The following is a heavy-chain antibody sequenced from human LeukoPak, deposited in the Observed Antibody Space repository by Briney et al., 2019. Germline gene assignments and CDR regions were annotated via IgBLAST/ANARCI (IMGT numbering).Heavy chain of an antibody. CDR3: ARVQGSWVSGDSGN. D-gene: IGHD3-10*02. V-gene: IGHV3-21*01. Sequence: GSLRLSCAASGFTFSSYSMNRVRQAPGKGLEWVSSISSSSSYIYYADSVEGRFTISRDNAKNSLYLQMNSLRAEDTAVYYCARVQGSWVSGDSGNWGQGTLVTVSS. J-gene: IGHJ4*02. CDR2: ISSSSSYI. CDR1: GFTFSSYS.